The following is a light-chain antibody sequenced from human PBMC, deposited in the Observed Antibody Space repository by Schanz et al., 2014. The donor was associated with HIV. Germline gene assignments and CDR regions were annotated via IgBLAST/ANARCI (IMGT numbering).Light chain of an antibody. CDR3: AAWDDSLSVLV. CDR1: SSNIGAGYD. Sequence: QSVLTQPPSLSGAPGQRISLSCNGSSSNIGAGYDVHWYQHFPGTAPRLLIFDNDNRPSGVPDRISGSKSGTSASLAISGLRSEDETDYYCAAWDDSLSVLVFGGGTKLTVL. CDR2: DND. V-gene: IGLV1-40*01. J-gene: IGLJ3*02.